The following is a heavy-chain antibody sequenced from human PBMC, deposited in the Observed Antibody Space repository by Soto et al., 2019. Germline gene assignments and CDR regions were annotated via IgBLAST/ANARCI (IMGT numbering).Heavy chain of an antibody. J-gene: IGHJ4*02. CDR1: GFTVSTKY. CDR2: IYSGGST. Sequence: EVQLVESGGGLVQPGGSLRLSCAASGFTVSTKYMSWVRQAPGKGLEWVSVIYSGGSTFYADSARGRFTISRDNSKNTVTLQMSSLRAEDTAVYYCARDPWAADYWGQGTLVTVSS. CDR3: ARDPWAADY. V-gene: IGHV3-66*01. D-gene: IGHD3-16*01.